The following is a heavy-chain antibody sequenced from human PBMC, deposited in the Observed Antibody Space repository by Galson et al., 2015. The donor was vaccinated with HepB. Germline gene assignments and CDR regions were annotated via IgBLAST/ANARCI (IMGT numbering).Heavy chain of an antibody. CDR2: IIPILGIA. D-gene: IGHD4-23*01. J-gene: IGHJ3*02. V-gene: IGHV1-69*04. CDR1: GGTFSSYA. CDR3: AVRGDGGSDAFDI. Sequence: SVKVSCKASGGTFSSYAISWVRQAPGQGLEWMGRIIPILGIANYAQKFQGRVTITADKSTSTAYMELSSLRSEDTAVYYCAVRGDGGSDAFDIWGQGTMVTVSS.